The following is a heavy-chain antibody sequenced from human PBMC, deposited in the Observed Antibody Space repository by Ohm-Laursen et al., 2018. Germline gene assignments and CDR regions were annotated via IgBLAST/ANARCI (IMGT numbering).Heavy chain of an antibody. D-gene: IGHD2-15*01. CDR2: ISNSGSTI. CDR3: ARVLRSGGSCFP. J-gene: IGHJ5*02. Sequence: SLRLSCAASGFTFSDFYMTWIRQAPGQGLEWVSYISNSGSTIHYADSVKGRFTMSRDNAKNSLYLQMNSLRAEDTAVYYCARVLRSGGSCFPWGQGTLVTVSS. V-gene: IGHV3-11*01. CDR1: GFTFSDFY.